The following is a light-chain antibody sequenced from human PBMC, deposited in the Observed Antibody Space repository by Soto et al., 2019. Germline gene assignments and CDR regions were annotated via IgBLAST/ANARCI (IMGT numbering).Light chain of an antibody. CDR2: ATS. J-gene: IGKJ3*01. CDR1: QGVSTS. Sequence: AIQMTQSPSSFSASTGDRVTITCRASQGVSTSLAWYQRKPGQAPKLLIYATSTLYSGVPSRFSGSGSGTDFTLTISCLQSVDFATYFCQQYYTYPFTFGPGTDVDV. V-gene: IGKV1-8*01. CDR3: QQYYTYPFT.